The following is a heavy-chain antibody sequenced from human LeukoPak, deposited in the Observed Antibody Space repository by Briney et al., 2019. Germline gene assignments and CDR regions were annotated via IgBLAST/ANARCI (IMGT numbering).Heavy chain of an antibody. CDR2: TRNKANSYTT. V-gene: IGHV3-72*01. CDR1: GFTFSDHY. Sequence: GGSLRLSCAASGFTFSDHYMDWVRQAPGKGLEWVGRTRNKANSYTTEYAASVKGGFTISRDDSKNSLYLQMNSLRAEDTALYYCAKDQGGGDSHGAFDIWGQGTMVTVSS. J-gene: IGHJ3*02. D-gene: IGHD2-21*02. CDR3: AKDQGGGDSHGAFDI.